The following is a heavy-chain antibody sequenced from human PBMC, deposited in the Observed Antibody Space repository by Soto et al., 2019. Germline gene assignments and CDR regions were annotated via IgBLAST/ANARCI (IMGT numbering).Heavy chain of an antibody. CDR2: IYYSGAA. D-gene: IGHD3-22*01. CDR3: ARGEFGYFDY. V-gene: IGHV4-31*03. CDR1: AGSITNSGFY. J-gene: IGHJ4*02. Sequence: QVQLQESGPGLVKHSQTLSLTCTASAGSITNSGFYWGWIRQLPGKGLEWVGYIYYSGAAYYNPSLKSRVSISIDTFQHRFSLNLTSVTAADTAVYYCARGEFGYFDYWGQGTLVTVSS.